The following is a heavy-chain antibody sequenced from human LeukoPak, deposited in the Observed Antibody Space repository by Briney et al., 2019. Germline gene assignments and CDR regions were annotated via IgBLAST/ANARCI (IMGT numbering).Heavy chain of an antibody. CDR2: ISYDGSAG. CDR3: AKDQSRAVTGTWDF. D-gene: IGHD6-19*01. J-gene: IGHJ4*02. V-gene: IGHV3-30*18. CDR1: GFTFSSFG. Sequence: PGTSLRLSCAASGFTFSSFGIHWVRHAPGKGLEWVALISYDGSAGYYADSVRGRFTVSRDNSKTTVYLQMNRLRPEDTAVYHCAKDQSRAVTGTWDFWGQGTRVTVSS.